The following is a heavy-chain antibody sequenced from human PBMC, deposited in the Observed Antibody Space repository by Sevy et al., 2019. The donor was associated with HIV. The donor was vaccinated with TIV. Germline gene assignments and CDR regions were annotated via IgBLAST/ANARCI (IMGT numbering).Heavy chain of an antibody. J-gene: IGHJ3*02. Sequence: SETLSLTCTVSGGSITSLYWNWIRQPPGKGLEWIANIYYNGHINYNPSLKSRVTLSLDTSKNQFSLRLSSVTAADTAVYYCARTEWELLLGAFDIWGQGTMVTVSS. CDR2: IYYNGHI. V-gene: IGHV4-59*11. D-gene: IGHD1-26*01. CDR1: GGSITSLY. CDR3: ARTEWELLLGAFDI.